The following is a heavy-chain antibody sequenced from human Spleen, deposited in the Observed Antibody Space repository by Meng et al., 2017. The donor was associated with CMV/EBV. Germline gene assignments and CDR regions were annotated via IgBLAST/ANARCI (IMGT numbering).Heavy chain of an antibody. V-gene: IGHV1-46*01. CDR2: INPTFGST. CDR1: GYTFTTYY. J-gene: IGHJ6*02. D-gene: IGHD3-3*01. Sequence: ASVKVSCKASGYTFTTYYMHWVRQAPGQGLEWMGVINPTFGSTTYAQKFQGRVTMTEDTSTDTAYMELSSLRSEDTAVYYCATGGPPIFGVVNPVNYYYYGMDVWGQGTTVTVSS. CDR3: ATGGPPIFGVVNPVNYYYYGMDV.